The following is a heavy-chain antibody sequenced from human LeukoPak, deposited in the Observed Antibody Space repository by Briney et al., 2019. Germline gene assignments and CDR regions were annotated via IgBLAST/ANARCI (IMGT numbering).Heavy chain of an antibody. D-gene: IGHD6-19*01. Sequence: PSETLSLTCTVAGGSISSGSYYWSWIRQPAGKGLEWIGRICTSGSTDYNPSLKSRVTLSVDTSKNQFSLKLSSVTAADTAVYYCARRGSGWYYFDYWGQGTLVTVSS. CDR2: ICTSGST. V-gene: IGHV4-61*02. CDR1: GGSISSGSYY. CDR3: ARRGSGWYYFDY. J-gene: IGHJ4*02.